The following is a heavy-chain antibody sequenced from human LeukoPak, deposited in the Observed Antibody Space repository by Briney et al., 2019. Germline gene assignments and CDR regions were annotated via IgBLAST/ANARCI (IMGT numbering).Heavy chain of an antibody. J-gene: IGHJ4*02. V-gene: IGHV1-2*02. D-gene: IGHD2/OR15-2a*01. Sequence: ASVKVSCKASGYTFTDYCVRWVRQAPGQGLEWMGWINPNSGGTDYAQKFQGRVTMTRDTSISTAYMELSRLRSDDTAVYYSVGARIVDHPPFDYWGQGTLVTVSS. CDR1: GYTFTDYC. CDR2: INPNSGGT. CDR3: VGARIVDHPPFDY.